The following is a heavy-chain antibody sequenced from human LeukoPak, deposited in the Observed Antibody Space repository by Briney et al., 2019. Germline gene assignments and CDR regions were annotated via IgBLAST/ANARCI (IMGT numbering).Heavy chain of an antibody. V-gene: IGHV3-7*01. CDR2: IKQDGSEK. CDR3: ARGFDSRFFNY. D-gene: IGHD3-22*01. CDR1: GFTFRSYW. Sequence: GGSLRLSCADSGFTFRSYWMSWVRQAPGKGLEWVANIKQDGSEKYYVDSVKGRFTISRDNAKNSLYLQMNSLRAEDTAVYYCARGFDSRFFNYWGQGTLVTVSS. J-gene: IGHJ4*02.